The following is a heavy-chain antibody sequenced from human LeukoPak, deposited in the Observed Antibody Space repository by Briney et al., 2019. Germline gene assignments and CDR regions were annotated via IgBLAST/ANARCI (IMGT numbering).Heavy chain of an antibody. CDR2: IYYSGST. V-gene: IGHV4-38-2*02. J-gene: IGHJ3*02. CDR3: ARDTAFEYYYDSSGSNRAFDI. Sequence: SETLSLTCTVSGYSISSGYYWGWIRQPPGEGLEWIGSIYYSGSTNYNPSLKSRVTISVDTSKNQFYLKLSSVTAADTAVYYCARDTAFEYYYDSSGSNRAFDIWGQGTMVTVSS. D-gene: IGHD3-22*01. CDR1: GYSISSGYY.